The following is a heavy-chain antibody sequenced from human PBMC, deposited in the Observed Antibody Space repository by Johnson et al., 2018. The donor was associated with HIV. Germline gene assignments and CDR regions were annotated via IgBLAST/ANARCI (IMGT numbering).Heavy chain of an antibody. CDR1: GFTFSSYA. D-gene: IGHD3-22*01. V-gene: IGHV3-NL1*01. CDR3: AKVYYDSSGYGAFDI. Sequence: QVQLVESGGGVVQPGRSLRLSCAASGFTFSSYAMHWVRQAPGKGLEWVSATSSTGGSPYYADSVKGRFTISRDNAKNSLYLQMNSLRAEDTALYYCAKVYYDSSGYGAFDIWGQGTMVTVSS. CDR2: TSSTGGSP. J-gene: IGHJ3*02.